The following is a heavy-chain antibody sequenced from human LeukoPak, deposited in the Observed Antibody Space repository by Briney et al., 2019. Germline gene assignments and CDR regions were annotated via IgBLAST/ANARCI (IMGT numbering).Heavy chain of an antibody. Sequence: PSETLSLTCTVSGGSISSYYWSWIRQPPGKGLEWIGYNYYSGSTNYNPSLKSRVTISVDTSKNQFSLKLSSVTAADTAVYYCAREDYYDSSGYYPRGWYYFDYWGQGTLVTVSS. CDR3: AREDYYDSSGYYPRGWYYFDY. V-gene: IGHV4-59*01. J-gene: IGHJ4*02. D-gene: IGHD3-22*01. CDR2: NYYSGST. CDR1: GGSISSYY.